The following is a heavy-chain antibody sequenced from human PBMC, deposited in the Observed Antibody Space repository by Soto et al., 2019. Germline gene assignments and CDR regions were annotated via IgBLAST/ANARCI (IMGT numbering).Heavy chain of an antibody. CDR1: GFIFSSYW. J-gene: IGHJ4*02. V-gene: IGHV3-74*01. Sequence: EVQLVESGGGLVQPGGSLRLSCEVSGFIFSSYWMHWVRQVPGKGLVWVSRTNEDGSITNYADSVRGRFTISRDNAKNTLYLKIKSRRVEDRAVYYCTRDMGGRGGYWGQGTLVTVSS. CDR2: TNEDGSIT. D-gene: IGHD3-16*01. CDR3: TRDMGGRGGY.